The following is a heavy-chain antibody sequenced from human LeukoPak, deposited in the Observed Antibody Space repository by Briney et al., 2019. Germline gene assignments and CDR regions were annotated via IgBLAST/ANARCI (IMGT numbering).Heavy chain of an antibody. V-gene: IGHV1-69*02. CDR1: GGTFSSYT. J-gene: IGHJ6*03. CDR2: IIPILGIA. D-gene: IGHD2-15*01. CDR3: ARGKGDRAYCSGGSCPYYYYYYMDV. Sequence: SVKVSCKASGGTFSSYTISWVRQAPGQGLEWMGRIIPILGIANYAQKFQGRVTMTRNTSISTAYMELSSLRSEDTAVYYCARGKGDRAYCSGGSCPYYYYYYMDVWGKGTTVTVSS.